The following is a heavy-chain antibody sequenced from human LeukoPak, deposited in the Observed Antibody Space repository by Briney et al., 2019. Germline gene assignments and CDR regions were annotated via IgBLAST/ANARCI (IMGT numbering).Heavy chain of an antibody. D-gene: IGHD6-19*01. CDR1: VYTFTSYD. Sequence: ASVKVSCKASVYTFTSYDISWVRQATAQGLEWMGWISAYNGNTNYAQKLQGRVTMTTDTSTSTAYMELRSLRSDDTAVYYCARERIWREVAGWFDPWGQGTLVTVSS. CDR2: ISAYNGNT. V-gene: IGHV1-18*01. CDR3: ARERIWREVAGWFDP. J-gene: IGHJ5*02.